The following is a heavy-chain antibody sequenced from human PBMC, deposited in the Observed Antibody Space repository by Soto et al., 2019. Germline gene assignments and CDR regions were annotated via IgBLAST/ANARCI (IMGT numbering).Heavy chain of an antibody. V-gene: IGHV4-59*01. CDR1: GVSISSYY. CDR3: ARKGIADRRWNWFAP. D-gene: IGHD6-6*01. CDR2: IYYSGST. Sequence: PSETLSLTCTVSGVSISSYYWSWIRQPPGKGLEWIGYIYYSGSTNYNPSLKSRVTISVDTSKNQFSLKLSSVTAADTAVYYCARKGIADRRWNWFAPWGQGTLVTVS. J-gene: IGHJ5*02.